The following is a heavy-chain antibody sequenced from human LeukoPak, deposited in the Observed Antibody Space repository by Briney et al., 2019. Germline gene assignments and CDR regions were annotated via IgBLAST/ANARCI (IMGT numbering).Heavy chain of an antibody. CDR1: GFTFSSYW. J-gene: IGHJ4*02. D-gene: IGHD3-22*01. Sequence: GGSLRLSCAASGFTFSSYWMSWVRQAPGKGLEWVSGISGSGATIYYADSVEGRFTISRDNSKNTLYLQMNSLRAEDTAVYYCAKVEGITMILVPFDHWGQGTRVTVSS. CDR2: ISGSGATI. V-gene: IGHV3-23*01. CDR3: AKVEGITMILVPFDH.